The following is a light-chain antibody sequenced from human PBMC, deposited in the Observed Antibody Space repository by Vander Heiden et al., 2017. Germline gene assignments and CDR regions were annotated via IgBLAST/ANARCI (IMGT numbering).Light chain of an antibody. CDR3: QQYGDLPWT. J-gene: IGKJ1*01. Sequence: DIVLTQSPVTLSLSPGQRATISCRASQSVSSTYLAWFQQKVGQAPRLLVHNTSRRATGIPDSFSGSGSGTDFTLTISRLEPEDFAVYYCQQYGDLPWTFGQGTKVEIK. CDR2: NTS. CDR1: QSVSSTY. V-gene: IGKV3-20*01.